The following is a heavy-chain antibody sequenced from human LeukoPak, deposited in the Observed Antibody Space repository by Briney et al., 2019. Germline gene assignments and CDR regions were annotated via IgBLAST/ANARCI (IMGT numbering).Heavy chain of an antibody. Sequence: SETLSLTCTVSGGSISSSSYYWGWIRQPPGKGLEWIGSIYYSGSTYYNPSLKSRVTISVDTSKNQFSLKLSSVTAADTAVYYCARGLYCINAVCYNTNWFDPWGQGTLVTVSS. J-gene: IGHJ5*02. D-gene: IGHD2-8*01. CDR3: ARGLYCINAVCYNTNWFDP. CDR2: IYYSGST. CDR1: GGSISSSSYY. V-gene: IGHV4-39*01.